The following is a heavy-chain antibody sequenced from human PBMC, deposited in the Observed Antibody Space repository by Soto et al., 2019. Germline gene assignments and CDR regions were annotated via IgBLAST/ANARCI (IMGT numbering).Heavy chain of an antibody. Sequence: GESLKISCMGSGYKVSTWHNFTSYWIAWVRQMPGEGLEWMGIIYPGDSDTRYSPSFQGQVTISADKSINSVYLQWSSLKASDTATYYCARQSPGLWWDGSGVFWGQGTLVTVSS. J-gene: IGHJ4*02. CDR1: GYKVSTWHNFTSYW. D-gene: IGHD2-21*01. CDR3: ARQSPGLWWDGSGVF. CDR2: IYPGDSDT. V-gene: IGHV5-51*01.